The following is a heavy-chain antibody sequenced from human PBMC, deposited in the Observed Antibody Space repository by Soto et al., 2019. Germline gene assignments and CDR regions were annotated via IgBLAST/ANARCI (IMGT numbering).Heavy chain of an antibody. CDR2: IYYSGST. V-gene: IGHV4-39*01. Sequence: LQLQESGPGLVKPSETLSLTCTVSGGSISSSSYYWGWIRQPPGKGLEWIGSIYYSGSTYYNPSLKSRVTISVDTSKNQFPLKLSSVTAADTAVYYCARLASGSYYRGSGSDYWGQGTLVTVSS. CDR1: GGSISSSSYY. CDR3: ARLASGSYYRGSGSDY. D-gene: IGHD3-10*01. J-gene: IGHJ4*02.